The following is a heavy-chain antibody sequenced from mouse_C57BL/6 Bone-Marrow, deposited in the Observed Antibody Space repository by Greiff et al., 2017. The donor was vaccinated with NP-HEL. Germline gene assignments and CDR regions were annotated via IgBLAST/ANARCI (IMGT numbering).Heavy chain of an antibody. CDR1: GYTFTSYT. CDR2: INPSSGYT. CDR3: ARRRPYAMDY. J-gene: IGHJ4*01. Sequence: QVKVEESGAELARPGASVKMSCKASGYTFTSYTMHWVKQRPGQGLEWIGYINPSSGYTKYNQKFKDKATLTADKSSSTAYMQLSSLTSEDSAVYYCARRRPYAMDYWGQGTSVTVSS. V-gene: IGHV1-4*01.